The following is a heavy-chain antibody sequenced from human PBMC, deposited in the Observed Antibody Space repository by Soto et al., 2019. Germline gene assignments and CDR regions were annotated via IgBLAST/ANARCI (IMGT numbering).Heavy chain of an antibody. Sequence: EVPLLESGGGLVQPGGSLRLSCAASGFTFSSYAMSWVRQAPGKGLEWVSAISGSGGSTYYADSVKGRFTISRDNSKNTLYLQMNSLRAEDTAVYYCAKVGPHYDYVWGSYRYRTDFDYWGQGTLVTVSS. CDR2: ISGSGGST. V-gene: IGHV3-23*01. J-gene: IGHJ4*02. CDR1: GFTFSSYA. D-gene: IGHD3-16*02. CDR3: AKVGPHYDYVWGSYRYRTDFDY.